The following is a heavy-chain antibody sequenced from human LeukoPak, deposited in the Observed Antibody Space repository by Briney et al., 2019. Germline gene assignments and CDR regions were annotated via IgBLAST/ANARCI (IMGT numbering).Heavy chain of an antibody. D-gene: IGHD6-13*01. Sequence: PGGSLRLSCAASGFTVSNKYMNWVRQAPGKGLEYVSAISSNGGSTYYANSVKGRFTISRDNSKNTLYLQMGSLRAEDMAVYYCASGSRGIAAYWGQGTLVTVSS. J-gene: IGHJ4*02. CDR3: ASGSRGIAAY. V-gene: IGHV3-64*01. CDR1: GFTVSNKY. CDR2: ISSNGGST.